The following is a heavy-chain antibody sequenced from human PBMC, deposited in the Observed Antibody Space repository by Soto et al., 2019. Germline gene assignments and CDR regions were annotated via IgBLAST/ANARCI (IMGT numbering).Heavy chain of an antibody. V-gene: IGHV3-11*01. J-gene: IGHJ5*02. D-gene: IGHD6-25*01. Sequence: QVQLVESGGGLVKPGGSLRLSCAASGFTFSDYYMSWIRQAPGKGLEWVSYISSSGSTIYYADSVKGRFTISRDNAKKLLYLQMTSLRDEETPVYYYARDGGPSAHSPSVQGTPVTLS. CDR3: ARDGGPSAHSP. CDR2: ISSSGSTI. CDR1: GFTFSDYY.